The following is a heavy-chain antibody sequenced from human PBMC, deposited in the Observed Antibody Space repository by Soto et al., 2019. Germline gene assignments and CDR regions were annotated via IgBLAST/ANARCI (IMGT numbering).Heavy chain of an antibody. J-gene: IGHJ5*02. D-gene: IGHD3-9*01. Sequence: ETLSLTCTVSGGSISSYYWSWIRQPPGKALEWIGHTYHSGNPYYNPSLKSRVTISVDTSKNQFSLKLSSVTAADTAVYYCARVRPHILTAYYSRRSCWFDPWGQGTLVTVSS. CDR2: TYHSGNP. V-gene: IGHV4-59*12. CDR1: GGSISSYY. CDR3: ARVRPHILTAYYSRRSCWFDP.